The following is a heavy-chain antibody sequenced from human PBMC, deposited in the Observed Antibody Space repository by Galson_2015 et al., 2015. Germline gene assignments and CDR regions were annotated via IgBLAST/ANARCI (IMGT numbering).Heavy chain of an antibody. CDR3: ARDRNSPGRSYYYYMDV. Sequence: SLRLSCAVSGFTFSNYWMSWVRQAPGKGLEWVANIKQDGSEEKYVDSVKGRFTISRDNAKNSLFLQMYSLRVEDTAVYFCARDRNSPGRSYYYYMDVWGKGTTVIVS. D-gene: IGHD4-23*01. CDR1: GFTFSNYW. J-gene: IGHJ6*03. V-gene: IGHV3-7*04. CDR2: IKQDGSEE.